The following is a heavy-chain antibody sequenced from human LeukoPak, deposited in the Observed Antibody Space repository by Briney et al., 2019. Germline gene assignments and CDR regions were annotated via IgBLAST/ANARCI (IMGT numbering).Heavy chain of an antibody. Sequence: GGSLRLSCEASEFTFSNYGMHWVRQAPGKGLEWVAVISKDGSTKTYSAAVKGRFTIYRDNSRNTMYLQMNSLRPEDTAVYYCARTVVVPASGNAFDIWGQGTMVPVSS. D-gene: IGHD2-2*01. J-gene: IGHJ3*02. CDR2: ISKDGSTK. CDR1: EFTFSNYG. V-gene: IGHV3-30*03. CDR3: ARTVVVPASGNAFDI.